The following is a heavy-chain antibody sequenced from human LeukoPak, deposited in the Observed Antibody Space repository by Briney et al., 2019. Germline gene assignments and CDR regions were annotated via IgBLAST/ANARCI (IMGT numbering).Heavy chain of an antibody. J-gene: IGHJ5*02. CDR1: GFTFSSYG. CDR3: AKDLQYQLLSSNWFDP. V-gene: IGHV3-30*02. CDR2: IRYDGSNK. D-gene: IGHD2-2*01. Sequence: GGSLRLSCAASGFTFSSYGMHWVRQAPGKGLEWVAFIRYDGSNKYYADSVKGRFTISRDNSKNTLYLQMNSLRAEDTAVYYCAKDLQYQLLSSNWFDPWGQGTLVTVSS.